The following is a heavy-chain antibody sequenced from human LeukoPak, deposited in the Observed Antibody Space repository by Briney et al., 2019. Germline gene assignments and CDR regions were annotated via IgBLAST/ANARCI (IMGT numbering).Heavy chain of an antibody. CDR2: INPDGIKR. V-gene: IGHV3-7*01. CDR1: GLTFSSSW. D-gene: IGHD2/OR15-2a*01. J-gene: IGHJ4*02. Sequence: PGGSLRLSCAVSGLTFSSSWMDWVRQAPGKGLECVASINPDGIKRYSADSVKGRFTISRDNARNSLYLQMDSLRVEDTAFYYCARDLAFSRLDYWGQGVLVTVSS. CDR3: ARDLAFSRLDY.